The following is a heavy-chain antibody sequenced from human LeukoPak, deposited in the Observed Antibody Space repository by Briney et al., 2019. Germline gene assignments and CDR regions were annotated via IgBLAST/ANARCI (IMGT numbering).Heavy chain of an antibody. CDR2: IYYSGST. CDR3: ARDGSCSGGSCYHDY. J-gene: IGHJ4*02. CDR1: GGSISSGDYY. Sequence: SETLSLTCTVSGGSISSGDYYWSWIRQPPGKGLEWIGYIYYSGSTYYNPSLKSRVTISVDTSKNQFSLKLSSVTAADTAVYYCARDGSCSGGSCYHDYWGQGTLVTVSS. V-gene: IGHV4-30-4*02. D-gene: IGHD2-15*01.